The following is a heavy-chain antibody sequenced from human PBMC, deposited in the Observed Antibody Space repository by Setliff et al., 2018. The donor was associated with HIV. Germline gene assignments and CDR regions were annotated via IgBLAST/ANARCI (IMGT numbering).Heavy chain of an antibody. V-gene: IGHV4-34*01. D-gene: IGHD6-19*01. J-gene: IGHJ5*02. CDR1: GGSFSSYY. CDR2: INHSGST. CDR3: ARLRREEQWLVRGWFDP. Sequence: PSETLSLTCAVYGGSFSSYYWNWIRQPPGKGLEWIGQINHSGSTNYNASLKSPVTISVNTSKNQFSLKLSSVTAADTAVYYCARLRREEQWLVRGWFDPWGQGTLVTVSS.